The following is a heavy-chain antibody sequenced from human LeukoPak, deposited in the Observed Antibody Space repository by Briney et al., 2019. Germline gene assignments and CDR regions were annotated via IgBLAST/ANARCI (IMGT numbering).Heavy chain of an antibody. Sequence: PGGSLRLSCAASGFTFSSYSMNWVRQAPGKGLEWVSSISSSSSYIYYADSVKGRFTISRDNAKNSLYLQMNSLRAEDTAVYYCARERGSSWYFDFWGQGTLVTVSS. CDR3: ARERGSSWYFDF. D-gene: IGHD6-13*01. CDR2: ISSSSSYI. V-gene: IGHV3-21*01. CDR1: GFTFSSYS. J-gene: IGHJ4*02.